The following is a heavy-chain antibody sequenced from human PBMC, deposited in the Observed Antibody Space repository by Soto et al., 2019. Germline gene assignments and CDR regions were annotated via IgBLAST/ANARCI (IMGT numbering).Heavy chain of an antibody. D-gene: IGHD3-22*01. J-gene: IGHJ5*02. CDR2: IYHSGST. V-gene: IGHV4-38-2*01. CDR3: ARVGPWVPYYYDSSPYTFENWFDP. CDR1: GYSISSGYY. Sequence: SETLSLTCAVSGYSISSGYYWGCLRQPPGKGLEWIGSIYHSGSTYYNPSLNSRVTLSIDMTNNHVSLILNSVTAADTAVYYCARVGPWVPYYYDSSPYTFENWFDPWGQGTLVTVSS.